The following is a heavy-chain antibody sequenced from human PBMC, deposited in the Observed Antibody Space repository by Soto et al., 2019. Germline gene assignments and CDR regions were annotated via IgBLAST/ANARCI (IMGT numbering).Heavy chain of an antibody. J-gene: IGHJ6*04. CDR3: AKDRDFWVGYYPTTSGMYV. V-gene: IGHV3-23*01. D-gene: IGHD3-3*01. CDR2: ISGTGSST. Sequence: EVQLLESGGGLVQPGGSLRLSCAASRFRFSSYAMSWVRQAPGKGLEWVSGISGTGSSTYYADSVKGRFTISRDNSKNTLHLQRYSLRADDTAVYYCAKDRDFWVGYYPTTSGMYVWGEGTTILVPS. CDR1: RFRFSSYA.